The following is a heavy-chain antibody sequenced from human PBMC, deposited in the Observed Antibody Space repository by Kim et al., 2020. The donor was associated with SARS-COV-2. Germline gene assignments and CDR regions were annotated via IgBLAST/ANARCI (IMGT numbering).Heavy chain of an antibody. V-gene: IGHV3-49*03. D-gene: IGHD3-22*01. CDR2: IRSKTYGGTA. CDR1: GFTFGDYD. CDR3: TRKRPDNYDPRGGAFDI. J-gene: IGHJ3*02. Sequence: GGSLRLSCTASGFTFGDYDMNWFRQAPGQGLEWVGFIRSKTYGGTAEYAASVKGRFTISGDDSKSIAYLQMNSLKTEDTAVYYCTRKRPDNYDPRGGAFDIWGQGKMVTVSS.